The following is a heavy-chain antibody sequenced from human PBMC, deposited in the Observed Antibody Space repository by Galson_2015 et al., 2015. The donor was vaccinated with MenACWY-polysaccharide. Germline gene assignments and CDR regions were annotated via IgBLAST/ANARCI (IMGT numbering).Heavy chain of an antibody. CDR3: ATIRGSAPNYYMDV. J-gene: IGHJ6*03. Sequence: SLRLSCAASGLRFGSYGMQWVRQAPGKGLEWVALIWYDGSNKYYSEPVKGRFAISRDNSKNTLYLQMNSLRVGDTAVYYCATIRGSAPNYYMDVWGKGTTVTVSS. D-gene: IGHD5-12*01. CDR2: IWYDGSNK. CDR1: GLRFGSYG. V-gene: IGHV3-33*03.